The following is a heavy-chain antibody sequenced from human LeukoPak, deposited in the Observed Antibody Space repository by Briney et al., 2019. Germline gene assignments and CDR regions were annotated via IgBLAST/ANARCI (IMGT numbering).Heavy chain of an antibody. CDR2: ISAYNGNT. D-gene: IGHD2-15*01. J-gene: IGHJ3*02. V-gene: IGHV1-18*01. Sequence: ASVRVSCKASGYTFTSYGISWVRQAPGQGLEWMGWISAYNGNTNYAQKLQGRVTMTTDTSTSTAYMELRSLRSDDTAVYYCARDEGWELLEDAFDIWGQGTMVTLSS. CDR1: GYTFTSYG. CDR3: ARDEGWELLEDAFDI.